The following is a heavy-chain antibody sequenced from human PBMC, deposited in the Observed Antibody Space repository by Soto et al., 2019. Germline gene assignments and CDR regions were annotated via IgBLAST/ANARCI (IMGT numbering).Heavy chain of an antibody. CDR3: ARKPGDSSGYHGDY. CDR1: GFTFSSYA. V-gene: IGHV3-30-3*01. CDR2: ISYDGSNK. D-gene: IGHD3-22*01. Sequence: GGSLRLSCAASGFTFSSYAMHWVRQAPGKGLECVAVISYDGSNKYYADSVKGRFTISRDNSKNTLYLQMNSLRAEDTAVYYCARKPGDSSGYHGDYWGQGTLVTVSS. J-gene: IGHJ4*02.